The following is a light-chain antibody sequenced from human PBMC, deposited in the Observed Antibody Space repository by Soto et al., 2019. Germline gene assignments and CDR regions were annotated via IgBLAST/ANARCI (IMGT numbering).Light chain of an antibody. CDR1: QSISSW. V-gene: IGKV1-5*01. J-gene: IGKJ1*01. CDR3: QQYNSYSPWT. CDR2: DAS. Sequence: DIQMTQSPSSLSASVGDRVTITCRASQSISSWLAWYQQKPVKAPQLLIYDASSLESWVPSRFSGSGSGTEFTLTISSLQPDDFATYYCQQYNSYSPWTFGQGTKVDIK.